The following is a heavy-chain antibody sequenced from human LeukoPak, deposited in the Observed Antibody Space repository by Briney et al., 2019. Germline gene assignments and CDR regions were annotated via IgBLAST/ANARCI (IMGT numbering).Heavy chain of an antibody. V-gene: IGHV3-23*01. CDR2: IDGLGGDT. CDR1: EFTFSSNA. Sequence: GGSLRLSCAASEFTFSSNAMSWVRQAPRKGLEWVSAIDGLGGDTDYADSVKGRFTISRDNSKNTLYLQMNSLRAEDTAVYYCAKDPHYYYYMDVWGKGSTVTISS. J-gene: IGHJ6*03. CDR3: AKDPHYYYYMDV.